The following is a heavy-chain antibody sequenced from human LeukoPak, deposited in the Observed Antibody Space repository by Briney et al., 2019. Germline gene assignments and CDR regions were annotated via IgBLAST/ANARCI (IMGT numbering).Heavy chain of an antibody. V-gene: IGHV4-61*02. J-gene: IGHJ5*02. CDR1: GGSISSGSYY. Sequence: SETLSLTCTVSGGSISSGSYYWSWIRQPAGKGLEWIGRIYTSGSTNYNPSLKSRVTISVDTSKNQFSLELSSVTAADTAVYYCARGRYGDYLDWFDPWGQGTLVTVSS. CDR3: ARGRYGDYLDWFDP. CDR2: IYTSGST. D-gene: IGHD4-17*01.